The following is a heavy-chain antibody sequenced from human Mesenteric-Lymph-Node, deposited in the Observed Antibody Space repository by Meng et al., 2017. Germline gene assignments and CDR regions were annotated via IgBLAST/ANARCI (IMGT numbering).Heavy chain of an antibody. J-gene: IGHJ3*02. CDR3: ARDYANSGSSDAFDI. D-gene: IGHD1-26*01. CDR2: IIPILGIA. Sequence: SVKVSCKASGGTFSSYTISWVRQAPGQGLEWMGRIIPILGIANYAQKFQGRVTITADKSTSTAYMELSSLRSEDTAVYYCARDYANSGSSDAFDIWGQGTMVTVSS. V-gene: IGHV1-69*04. CDR1: GGTFSSYT.